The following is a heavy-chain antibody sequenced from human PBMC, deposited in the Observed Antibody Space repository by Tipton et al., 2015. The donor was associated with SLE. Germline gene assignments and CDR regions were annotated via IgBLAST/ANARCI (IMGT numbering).Heavy chain of an antibody. CDR1: GFTFSNYG. J-gene: IGHJ1*01. V-gene: IGHV3-30*02. CDR2: IRYDGSNK. Sequence: SLRLSCAASGFTFSNYGMHWVRQAPGKGLEWVAFIRYDGSNKYVDSVKGRFTISRDNSKNTLYLQMNSLRAEDTAVYYCARDSWDDLGYFQHWGQGTLVTVSS. CDR3: ARDSWDDLGYFQH. D-gene: IGHD1-1*01.